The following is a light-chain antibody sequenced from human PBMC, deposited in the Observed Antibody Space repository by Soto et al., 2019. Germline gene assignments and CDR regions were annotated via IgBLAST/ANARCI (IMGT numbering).Light chain of an antibody. CDR3: QQYYSTLLT. J-gene: IGKJ4*01. CDR1: QSVLYSSNNKNY. Sequence: DIVMTQSPDSLAVSLGERATINCKSSQSVLYSSNNKNYLAWYQQKPGQPPKLLIHWASTRESGVPDRFSGSGSGTDFTLTISSLQAEDVAVYSCQQYYSTLLTFGGGTKVEIK. CDR2: WAS. V-gene: IGKV4-1*01.